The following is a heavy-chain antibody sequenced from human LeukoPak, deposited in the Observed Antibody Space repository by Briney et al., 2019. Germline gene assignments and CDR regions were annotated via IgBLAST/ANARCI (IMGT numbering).Heavy chain of an antibody. CDR3: AGRDNWNDEVDY. J-gene: IGHJ4*02. CDR2: IYYSGST. Sequence: SQTLSLTCTVSSGSISSGGYYWSWIRQHPGKGLEWIGYIYYSGSTYYNPSLKSRVTISVDTSKNQFSLKLSSVTAADTAVYYCAGRDNWNDEVDYWGQGTLVTVSS. D-gene: IGHD1-20*01. CDR1: SGSISSGGYY. V-gene: IGHV4-31*03.